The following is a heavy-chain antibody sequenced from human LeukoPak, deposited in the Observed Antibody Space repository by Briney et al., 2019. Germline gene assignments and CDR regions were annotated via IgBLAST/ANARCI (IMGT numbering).Heavy chain of an antibody. V-gene: IGHV4-39*01. D-gene: IGHD2-2*01. CDR3: ARAPGRPAAVFDY. J-gene: IGHJ4*02. Sequence: PSETLSLTCTVSGGSISSTNYYWGWIRQPPGKGLEWIGSIYYSGSTYYNPSLKSRVTISVDTSTDQFSLKLSSVTAADTAVYYCARAPGRPAAVFDYWGQGTLVTVSS. CDR2: IYYSGST. CDR1: GGSISSTNYY.